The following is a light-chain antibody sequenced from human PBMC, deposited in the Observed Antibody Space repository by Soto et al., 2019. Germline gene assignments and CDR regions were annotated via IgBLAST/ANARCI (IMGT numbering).Light chain of an antibody. J-gene: IGKJ1*01. V-gene: IGKV3D-20*02. CDR1: QSVSSSY. CDR3: QQRSNWPALT. CDR2: DAS. Sequence: EIVLTQSPGTLSLSPGERATLSCRASQSVSSSYLAWYQQKPGQAPRLLIYDASNRATGIPARFSGSGSGTDFTLTISSLEPEDFAVYYCQQRSNWPALTFGQGTKVDIK.